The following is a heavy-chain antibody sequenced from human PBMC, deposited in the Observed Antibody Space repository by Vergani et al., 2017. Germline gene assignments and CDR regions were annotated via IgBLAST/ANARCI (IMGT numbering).Heavy chain of an antibody. V-gene: IGHV1-69*01. Sequence: QVQLVQSGAEVKKPGSSVKVSCKASGGTFSSYAISWVRQAPGQGLKWMGGIIPIFGTANYAQKFQGRVTITADESTSTAYMELSSLRSEDTAVYYCAQSARFLENYYYMCVWGKGTTVTVSS. CDR1: GGTFSSYA. CDR2: IIPIFGTA. D-gene: IGHD3-3*01. CDR3: AQSARFLENYYYMCV. J-gene: IGHJ6*03.